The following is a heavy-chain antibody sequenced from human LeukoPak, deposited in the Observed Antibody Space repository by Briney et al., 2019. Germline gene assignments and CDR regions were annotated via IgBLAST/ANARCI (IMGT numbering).Heavy chain of an antibody. J-gene: IGHJ4*02. CDR2: ISSSGGTI. Sequence: GGSLRLSCAASGFIFSSYEMNWVRQAPGKGLEWVSYISSSGGTIYYADSVKGRFTISRDNAKNSLYLQMNSLRAEDTAVYYCARVLGAPVPAAAIDYWGQGTLVTVSS. V-gene: IGHV3-48*03. D-gene: IGHD2-2*01. CDR1: GFIFSSYE. CDR3: ARVLGAPVPAAAIDY.